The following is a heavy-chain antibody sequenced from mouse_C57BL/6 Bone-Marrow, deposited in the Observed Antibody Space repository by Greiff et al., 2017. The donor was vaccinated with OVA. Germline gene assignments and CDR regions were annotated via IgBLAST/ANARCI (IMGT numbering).Heavy chain of an antibody. J-gene: IGHJ2*01. CDR3: ARHYYGSSYY. CDR2: ISSGGSYT. V-gene: IGHV5-6*01. D-gene: IGHD1-1*01. Sequence: EVHLVESGGDLVKPGGSLKLSCAASGFTFSSYGMSWVRQTPDKRLEWVATISSGGSYTYYPDSVKGRFTISRDNAKNTLYLHMSSLKSEDTAMYYCARHYYGSSYYWGQGTTLTVSS. CDR1: GFTFSSYG.